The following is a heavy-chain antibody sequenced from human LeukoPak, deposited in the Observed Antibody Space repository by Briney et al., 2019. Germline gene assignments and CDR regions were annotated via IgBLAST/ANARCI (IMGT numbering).Heavy chain of an antibody. CDR3: ARGLSAYSSSFGSRGNPYFDY. V-gene: IGHV4-34*01. Sequence: SETLSLTCAVYGGSFSGYYWSWIRQPPGKGLEWIGEINHSGSTNYNPSLKSRVTISVDTSKNQFSLKLSSVTAADTAVYYCARGLSAYSSSFGSRGNPYFDYWGQETLVTVSS. J-gene: IGHJ4*02. CDR2: INHSGST. CDR1: GGSFSGYY. D-gene: IGHD6-6*01.